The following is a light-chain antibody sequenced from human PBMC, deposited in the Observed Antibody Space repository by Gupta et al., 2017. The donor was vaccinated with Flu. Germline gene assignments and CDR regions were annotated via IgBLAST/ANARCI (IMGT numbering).Light chain of an antibody. Sequence: QSPSSLSASVGDRVSITCQASQDISNYLNWYQQKPGKAPKLLIYDASNLETGVPSRLSGSGSGTDFTFTISSLQPEDIATYYCQQYDNLPLGQGTKLEIK. V-gene: IGKV1-33*01. CDR1: QDISNY. CDR2: DAS. CDR3: QQYDNLP. J-gene: IGKJ2*01.